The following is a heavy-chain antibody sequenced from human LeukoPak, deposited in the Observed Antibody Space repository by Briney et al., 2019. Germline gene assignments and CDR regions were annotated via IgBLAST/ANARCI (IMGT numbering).Heavy chain of an antibody. J-gene: IGHJ5*02. CDR2: VYYTGIS. D-gene: IGHD2-2*01. CDR3: ARGTREDIVVVPAAEDERFDP. V-gene: IGHV4-39*07. Sequence: SETLSLTCTVSGGSISSNSFYWGWIRQSPGKGLQWVGSVYYTGISYYNPSLKSRVTISVDTSKNQFSLKLSSVTAADTAVYYCARGTREDIVVVPAAEDERFDPWGQGTLVTVSS. CDR1: GGSISSNSFY.